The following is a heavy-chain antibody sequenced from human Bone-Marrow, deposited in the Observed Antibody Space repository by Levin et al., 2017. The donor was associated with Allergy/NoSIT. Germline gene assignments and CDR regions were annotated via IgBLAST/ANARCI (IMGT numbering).Heavy chain of an antibody. CDR3: ARGMIGDGRVAHKEDFDI. V-gene: IGHV3-21*01. CDR1: GFTFSRCT. D-gene: IGHD3-22*01. CDR2: ISGSSSYI. J-gene: IGHJ3*02. Sequence: SGGSLRLSCAASGFTFSRCTMNWVRQAPGKGLEWVSSISGSSSYITFSDSVKGRLTISRDNAKNSLFLPMNNLRAEDTAVYYCARGMIGDGRVAHKEDFDIWGQGTMVTVSS.